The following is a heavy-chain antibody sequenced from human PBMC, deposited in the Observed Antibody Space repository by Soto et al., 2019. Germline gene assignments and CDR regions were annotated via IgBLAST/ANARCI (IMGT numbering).Heavy chain of an antibody. Sequence: SETLSLTCTVSGGSISSGGYYWSWIRQHPGKGLEWIGYIYYSGSTYYNPSLKSRVTRSVDTSKNQCSLKLSSVTAADTAVYYWAGREEVGVYCTNGVCYSDAFDIWGQGTMVTVSS. V-gene: IGHV4-31*03. CDR1: GGSISSGGYY. CDR3: AGREEVGVYCTNGVCYSDAFDI. CDR2: IYYSGST. D-gene: IGHD2-8*01. J-gene: IGHJ3*02.